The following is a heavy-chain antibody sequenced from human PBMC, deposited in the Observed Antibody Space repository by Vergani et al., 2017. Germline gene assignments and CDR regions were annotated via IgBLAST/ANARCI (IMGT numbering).Heavy chain of an antibody. D-gene: IGHD1-20*01. CDR1: GFTFSSYG. CDR3: AKDGVTGIDY. Sequence: QVQLVESGGGVVQPGRSLRLSCAASGFTFSSYGLHWVRQAPGKGFEWVAFIRYDGSNKYYADSVKGRFTISRDNSKNTLYLQMNSLRAEDTAVYYCAKDGVTGIDYWGQGTLVTVSS. V-gene: IGHV3-30*02. J-gene: IGHJ4*02. CDR2: IRYDGSNK.